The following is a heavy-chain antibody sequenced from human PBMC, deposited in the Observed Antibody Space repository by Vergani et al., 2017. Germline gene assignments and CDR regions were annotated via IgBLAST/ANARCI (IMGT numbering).Heavy chain of an antibody. CDR1: GFTFSSYG. CDR2: IRYDGSNK. D-gene: IGHD3-22*01. J-gene: IGHJ4*02. V-gene: IGHV3-30*02. CDR3: AKLNTYDYDSSGYCDY. Sequence: QVQLVESGGGVVQPGGSLRLSCAASGFTFSSYGMHWVRQAPGKGLEWVAFIRYDGSNKYYADSVKGRFTISRDNSKNTLYLQMNSQRAEDTAVYYCAKLNTYDYDSSGYCDYWGQGTLVTVSS.